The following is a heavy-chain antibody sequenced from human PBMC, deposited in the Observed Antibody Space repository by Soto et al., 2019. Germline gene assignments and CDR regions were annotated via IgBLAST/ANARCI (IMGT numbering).Heavy chain of an antibody. J-gene: IGHJ4*02. CDR3: ARYNAASGTYYFDY. CDR1: GGSVSSTYW. Sequence: QVELQESGPGLVKPSGTLSLTCAVSGGSVSSTYWWSWVRQPPGKGLEWIGEIYHSGSANYNPSPNSRVTISVDTSKTQLSLNLTSVTAADTAVYYCARYNAASGTYYFDYWGQGTLVTVSS. V-gene: IGHV4-4*02. D-gene: IGHD6-13*01. CDR2: IYHSGSA.